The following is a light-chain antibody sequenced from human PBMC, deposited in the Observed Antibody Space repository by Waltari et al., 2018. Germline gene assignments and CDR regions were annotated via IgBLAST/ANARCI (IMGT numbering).Light chain of an antibody. J-gene: IGLJ3*02. CDR1: GSDVGGYDF. CDR2: DVT. V-gene: IGLV2-14*03. CDR3: SSYTSSSNFV. Sequence: QSALTQPASVSGSPGQSITIYCTGTGSDVGGYDFVSWYQQYPGKAPKVMISDVTERPSGVSNRFSGSKSGNTASLTISGLQAEDEAYYYCSSYTSSSNFVFGGGTKLTVL.